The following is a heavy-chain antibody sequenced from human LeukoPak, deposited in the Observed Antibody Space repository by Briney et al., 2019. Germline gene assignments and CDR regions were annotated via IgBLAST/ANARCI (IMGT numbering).Heavy chain of an antibody. CDR2: IIPIFGTA. Sequence: SVKVSCKASGGTFSSYAISWVRQAPGQGLEWMGGIIPIFGTADYAQKFQGRVTITADESASTAYMELSSLRSEDTAVYYCAREGYCSGGSCSAAYWGEGTLVVVSS. D-gene: IGHD2-15*01. V-gene: IGHV1-69*01. CDR1: GGTFSSYA. CDR3: AREGYCSGGSCSAAY. J-gene: IGHJ4*02.